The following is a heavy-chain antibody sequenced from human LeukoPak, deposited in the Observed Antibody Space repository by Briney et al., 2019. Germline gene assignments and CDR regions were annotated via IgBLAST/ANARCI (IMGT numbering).Heavy chain of an antibody. Sequence: ASVKVSCKASGYTFTGYYMHWVRQAPGQGLEWMGWINPNTGGTNYAQKFQGRVTMTRDTSISTAYMELSRLRSDDTAVYYCATSFGHYDILTGSPTPPLYGMDVWGQGTTVTVSS. D-gene: IGHD3-9*01. J-gene: IGHJ6*02. CDR2: INPNTGGT. V-gene: IGHV1-2*02. CDR1: GYTFTGYY. CDR3: ATSFGHYDILTGSPTPPLYGMDV.